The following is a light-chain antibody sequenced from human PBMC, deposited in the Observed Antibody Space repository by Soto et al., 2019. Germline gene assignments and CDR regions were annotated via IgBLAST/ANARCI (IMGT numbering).Light chain of an antibody. CDR2: KAS. CDR3: QQSYSPPPIT. V-gene: IGKV1-5*03. CDR1: QSIGNW. J-gene: IGKJ5*01. Sequence: DIQMTQSPSTLSASEGDRVTITCRASQSIGNWLAWYQQKTGKAPKLLIYKASILQSGVPARFSGSGSGTEFTLTISSLQPDDFATYYCQQSYSPPPITFGQGTRLEIK.